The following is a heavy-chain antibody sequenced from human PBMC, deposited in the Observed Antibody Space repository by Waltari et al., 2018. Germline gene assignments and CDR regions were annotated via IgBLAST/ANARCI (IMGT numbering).Heavy chain of an antibody. J-gene: IGHJ4*02. CDR1: GFTFSSYS. CDR3: ARLKGAKWELLGEPENDY. V-gene: IGHV3-21*01. D-gene: IGHD1-26*01. Sequence: EVQLVESGGGLVKPGGSLRLSCAASGFTFSSYSMNWVRQAPGKGLEWVSSISSSSSYIYYADSVKGRFTISRDNAKNSLYLQMNSLRAEDTAVYYCARLKGAKWELLGEPENDYWGQGTLVTVSS. CDR2: ISSSSSYI.